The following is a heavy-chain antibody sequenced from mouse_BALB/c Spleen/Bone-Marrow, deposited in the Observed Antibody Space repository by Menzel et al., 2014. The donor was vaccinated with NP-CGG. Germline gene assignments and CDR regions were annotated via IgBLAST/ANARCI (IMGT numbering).Heavy chain of an antibody. CDR3: TRVDFLYYYAMDY. CDR1: GYTFTNYY. D-gene: IGHD2-3*01. CDR2: INPSNGGT. V-gene: IGHV1S81*02. J-gene: IGHJ4*01. Sequence: QVQLQQSGAELVTPGASVKLSCKASGYTFTNYYIYWVKQRPGQGLEWIGEINPSNGGTNFNEKFKSKATLTVDKSSSTAKMQLSSLTSEDSAVYYCTRVDFLYYYAMDYWGQGTSVTVSS.